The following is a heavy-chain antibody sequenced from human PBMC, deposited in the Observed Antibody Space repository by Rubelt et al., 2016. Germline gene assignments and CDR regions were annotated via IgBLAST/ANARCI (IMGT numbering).Heavy chain of an antibody. V-gene: IGHV4-34*01. D-gene: IGHD6-13*01. J-gene: IGHJ6*02. CDR3: ARGRRGSSSWLGRDYYGMDV. CDR2: IYYSGST. Sequence: QVQLQQWGAGLLKPSETLSLTCAVYGGSFSGYYWSWIRQPPGKGLEWIGSIYYSGSTYYNPSLKSRATISVDASKNQFALKLSSVTAADTAVYYCARGRRGSSSWLGRDYYGMDVWGQGTTVTVSS. CDR1: GGSFSGYY.